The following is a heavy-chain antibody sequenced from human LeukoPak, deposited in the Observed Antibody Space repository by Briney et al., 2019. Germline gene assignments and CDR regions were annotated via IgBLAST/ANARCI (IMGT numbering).Heavy chain of an antibody. Sequence: PGGSLRLSCAASGFTVCNSYMSWVRQAPGKGLEWVSVIYSSGGTFYSDSVKGRFTISRDCSKNTLLLQMSSLRADDTAVFFCARDSNGPAFWGQGTVVTVSP. J-gene: IGHJ4*02. CDR1: GFTVCNSY. V-gene: IGHV3-53*01. CDR2: IYSSGGT. D-gene: IGHD3-22*01. CDR3: ARDSNGPAF.